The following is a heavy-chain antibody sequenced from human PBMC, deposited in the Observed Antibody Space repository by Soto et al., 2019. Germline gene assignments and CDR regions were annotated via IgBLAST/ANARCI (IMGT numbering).Heavy chain of an antibody. J-gene: IGHJ6*02. CDR1: GYTFTNYG. CDR3: ARDYWFGELLGYYYYGMDV. V-gene: IGHV1-18*01. D-gene: IGHD3-10*01. Sequence: ASVKVSCKASGYTFTNYGISWVRQAPGQGLERMGWISAYNGNTDYAQKIQGRVTMTTDTSTSTAYMELSSLRSEDTAVYYCARDYWFGELLGYYYYGMDVWGQGTTVTVSS. CDR2: ISAYNGNT.